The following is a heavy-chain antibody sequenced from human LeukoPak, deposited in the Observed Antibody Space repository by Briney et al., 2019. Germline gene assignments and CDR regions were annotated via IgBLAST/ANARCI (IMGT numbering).Heavy chain of an antibody. CDR2: ISGSGGST. CDR1: GFTFSSYA. CDR3: AKDRGYGPYYFDY. J-gene: IGHJ4*02. V-gene: IGHV3-23*01. D-gene: IGHD5-18*01. Sequence: GGSLRLSCAASGFTFSSYAMSWVPQAPGKGLEWVSDISGSGGSTYYADSVKGRFTISRDNSKNTLYLQMNSLRAEDTAVYYCAKDRGYGPYYFDYWGQGTLVTVSS.